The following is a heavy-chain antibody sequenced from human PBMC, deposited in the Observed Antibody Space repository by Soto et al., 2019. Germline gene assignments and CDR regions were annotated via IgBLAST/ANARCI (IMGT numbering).Heavy chain of an antibody. CDR2: ISTYNGNT. CDR1: GYTFITYG. V-gene: IGHV1-18*01. CDR3: ARGPTDYYDNSANYFLDY. J-gene: IGHJ4*02. Sequence: QVQLVQSGAEVKKPGASVKVSCKASGYTFITYGVSWVRQAPGQGLDWLGWISTYNGNTRYAERLQGRVTMPTDTTTNTAYMELRNLRFDDTAVYYCARGPTDYYDNSANYFLDYWGQGTLVTVSS. D-gene: IGHD3-22*01.